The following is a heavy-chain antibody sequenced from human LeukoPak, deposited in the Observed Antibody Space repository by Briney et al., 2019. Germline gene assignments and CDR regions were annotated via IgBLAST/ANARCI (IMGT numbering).Heavy chain of an antibody. V-gene: IGHV4-59*01. CDR2: ISYTGRN. J-gene: IGHJ4*02. CDR1: DTSISSYY. CDR3: ASVRRGDHNWGNYYFDY. D-gene: IGHD3-16*01. Sequence: SETLSLTCTVSDTSISSYYWSWVRQPPGKGLEWVGYISYTGRNNYNPSLKSRVTISLDTSKTQSSLQLSSVTAADTAVYYCASVRRGDHNWGNYYFDYWGQGTLVTVSS.